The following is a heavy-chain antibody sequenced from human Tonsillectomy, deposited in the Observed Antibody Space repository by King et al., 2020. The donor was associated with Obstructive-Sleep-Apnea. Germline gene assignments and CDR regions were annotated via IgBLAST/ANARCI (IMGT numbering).Heavy chain of an antibody. CDR2: INAGNGNT. V-gene: IGHV1-3*01. J-gene: IGHJ4*02. Sequence: QLVQSGAEVKKPGASVKVSCKASGYTFTSYAMHWVRQAPGQRLEWMGWINAGNGNTKYSQKFQGRVTITRDTSASTAYMELSSLRSEDTAVYYCARDPVAGEGCYDYWGQGTLVTVSS. D-gene: IGHD6-19*01. CDR1: GYTFTSYA. CDR3: ARDPVAGEGCYDY.